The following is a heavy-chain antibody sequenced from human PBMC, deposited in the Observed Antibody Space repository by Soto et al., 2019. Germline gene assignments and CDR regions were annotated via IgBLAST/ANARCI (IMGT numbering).Heavy chain of an antibody. CDR3: ERDHASDYGDFADF. J-gene: IGHJ4*02. Sequence: QVQLVASGGDLVEPGGSLRLSCAASGFTFGDYYMSWIRQAPGKGLEWVSYISGSGSILYYSDSVKGRFTISRDNAKNSLYLQMNSLRVDDTALYYCERDHASDYGDFADFWGQGTLVTVSS. D-gene: IGHD4-17*01. V-gene: IGHV3-11*01. CDR1: GFTFGDYY. CDR2: ISGSGSIL.